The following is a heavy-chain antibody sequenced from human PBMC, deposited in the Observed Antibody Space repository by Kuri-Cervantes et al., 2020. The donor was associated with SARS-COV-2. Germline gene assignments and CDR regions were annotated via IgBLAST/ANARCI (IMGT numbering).Heavy chain of an antibody. CDR3: ARGTPTLVRGVVSDRGLDP. J-gene: IGHJ5*02. Sequence: GGSLRPSCEGSGFMLATYAMHWVRQAPGKGMEWVAVIWYDGSNTSYADSVKGQFTISRGNSKNTLYLQMNSLRGKDTAVYYCARGTPTLVRGVVSDRGLDPWGQGTLVTVSS. V-gene: IGHV3-33*01. CDR2: IWYDGSNT. D-gene: IGHD2-21*01. CDR1: GFMLATYA.